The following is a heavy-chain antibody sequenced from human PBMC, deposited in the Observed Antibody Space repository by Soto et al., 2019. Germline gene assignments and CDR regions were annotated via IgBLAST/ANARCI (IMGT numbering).Heavy chain of an antibody. D-gene: IGHD3-10*01. CDR1: GFTFSSYA. Sequence: PGGSLRLSCAASGFTFSSYAMHWVRQAPGKGLEWVAVISYDGSNKYYADPVKGRFTISRDNSKNTLYLQMNSLRAEDTAVYYCARELFADYYGSGSYSYWGQGTLVTVSS. V-gene: IGHV3-30-3*01. CDR3: ARELFADYYGSGSYSY. CDR2: ISYDGSNK. J-gene: IGHJ4*02.